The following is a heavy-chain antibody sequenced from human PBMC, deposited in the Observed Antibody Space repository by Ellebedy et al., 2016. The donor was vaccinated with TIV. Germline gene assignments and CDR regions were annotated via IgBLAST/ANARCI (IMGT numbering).Heavy chain of an antibody. Sequence: ASVKVSXXASGYTFTGYYMHWVRQAPGQGLEWMGWINPNSGGTNYAQKFQGRVTMTRDTSISTAYMELSRLRSDDTAVYYCARGPRSTAARRGYYYMDVWGKGTTVTVSS. J-gene: IGHJ6*03. V-gene: IGHV1-2*02. D-gene: IGHD6-6*01. CDR1: GYTFTGYY. CDR3: ARGPRSTAARRGYYYMDV. CDR2: INPNSGGT.